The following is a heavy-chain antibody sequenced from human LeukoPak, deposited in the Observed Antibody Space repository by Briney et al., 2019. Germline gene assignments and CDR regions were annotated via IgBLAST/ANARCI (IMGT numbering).Heavy chain of an antibody. J-gene: IGHJ4*02. Sequence: PSQTLSLTCTVSGGSISSGSYYGSWIRQPAGKGLEWIGRIDTSGSTNYNPTLKSRVTISVDTSKNQFSLKLSSVTAADTAVYYWAGYDYVWGSYRRDYRGQGTLVTVSS. D-gene: IGHD3-16*02. CDR1: GGSISSGSYY. CDR2: IDTSGST. CDR3: AGYDYVWGSYRRDY. V-gene: IGHV4-61*02.